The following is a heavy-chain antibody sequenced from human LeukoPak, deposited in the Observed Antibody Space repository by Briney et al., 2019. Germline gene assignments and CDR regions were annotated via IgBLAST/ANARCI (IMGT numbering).Heavy chain of an antibody. CDR1: GGSISSYY. D-gene: IGHD5-18*01. Sequence: PSETLSLTCTVSGGSISSYYWSWIRQPPGKGLEWIGYIYYSGSTNYNPSLKSRVTISVDTSKNQFSLKLSSVTAADTAVYYCARHSPTSYGYEYSDYWGQGTLVTVSS. V-gene: IGHV4-59*08. CDR2: IYYSGST. CDR3: ARHSPTSYGYEYSDY. J-gene: IGHJ4*02.